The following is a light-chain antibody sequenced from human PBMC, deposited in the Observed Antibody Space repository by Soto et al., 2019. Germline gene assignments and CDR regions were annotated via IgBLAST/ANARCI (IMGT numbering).Light chain of an antibody. CDR2: GAS. J-gene: IGKJ3*01. CDR1: QSVSSN. CDR3: QQYNNWPPVT. Sequence: EIVMTQSPATLSVSPGERATLSCRASQSVSSNLAWYQQKPSQAPRLLIYGASTRATGIPARFSGSGSGTDFTLTISRLQSEDFAVYYGQQYNNWPPVTFGPGTKVDIK. V-gene: IGKV3-15*01.